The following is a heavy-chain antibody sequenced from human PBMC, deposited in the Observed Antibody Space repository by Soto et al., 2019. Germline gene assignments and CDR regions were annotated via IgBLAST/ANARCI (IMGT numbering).Heavy chain of an antibody. D-gene: IGHD3-3*01. V-gene: IGHV1-2*02. Sequence: QLHLVQSGAVVKKPGASVTVSCSASGYPVTAYYMHWVRQAPGRGLEWMGGINPATGAAKYTQTFQGRVTMPGATSTSTVFMELSGLTSEDPAVFYCARGGGVGVAGSAAFDMWGQGTLVTVSS. CDR2: INPATGAA. CDR3: ARGGGVGVAGSAAFDM. CDR1: GYPVTAYY. J-gene: IGHJ3*02.